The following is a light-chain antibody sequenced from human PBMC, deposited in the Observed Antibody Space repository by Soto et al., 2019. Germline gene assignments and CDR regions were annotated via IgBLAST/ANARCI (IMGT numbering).Light chain of an antibody. V-gene: IGKV1-39*01. CDR1: QSISSY. CDR2: AAS. J-gene: IGKJ1*01. CDR3: QQSYSSPGT. Sequence: DIQMTQYQSSLSASVGDRVTITCRASQSISSYLNWYQQKPGRAPKLLIYAASSLRSGVPSRFSGSGSGTDFTLTISSLQPEDFATYYCQQSYSSPGTCGQGTRWIS.